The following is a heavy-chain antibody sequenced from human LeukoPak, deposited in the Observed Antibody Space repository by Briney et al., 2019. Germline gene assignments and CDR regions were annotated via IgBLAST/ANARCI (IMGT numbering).Heavy chain of an antibody. CDR1: GFTFSSYA. V-gene: IGHV3-23*01. Sequence: PGGSLRLSCAASGFTFSSYAMSWVRQAPGKGLEWVSTFSGSGGSTYYADSVKGRFSISRDNSKNTLYLQMNSLRAEDTAVYYCAKDQWSSGSLDAFDIWDQGTMVTVSS. D-gene: IGHD3-22*01. J-gene: IGHJ3*02. CDR2: FSGSGGST. CDR3: AKDQWSSGSLDAFDI.